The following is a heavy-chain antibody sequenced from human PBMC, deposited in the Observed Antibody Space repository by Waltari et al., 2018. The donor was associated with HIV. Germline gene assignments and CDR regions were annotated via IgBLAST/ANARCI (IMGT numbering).Heavy chain of an antibody. CDR3: ARDPQDCSSTSCSYYFDY. V-gene: IGHV3-30-3*01. CDR1: GFTFSNYA. J-gene: IGHJ4*02. CDR2: ISYDGSNK. Sequence: QVQLVESGGGVVQPGRSLRLSCAASGFTFSNYAMHWVRQAPGKGLEWVAVISYDGSNKYYADSVKGRFTISRDNSKNTLYLQMNSLRAEDTAVYYCARDPQDCSSTSCSYYFDYWGQGTLVTVSS. D-gene: IGHD2-2*01.